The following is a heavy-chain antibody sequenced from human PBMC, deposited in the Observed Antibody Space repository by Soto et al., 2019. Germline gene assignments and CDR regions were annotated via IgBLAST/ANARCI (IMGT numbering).Heavy chain of an antibody. J-gene: IGHJ4*02. V-gene: IGHV4-4*02. CDR1: GTSISSTFW. Sequence: PSETLSLTCAVSGTSISSTFWWTWVRQPPGKGLEWIGEVYHTGTTKYNPSLKNRVTISVDKSNNQFSLELRAVTAADTAVYYCAKGGRQWLVTSDFNYWGQGALVTVSS. CDR2: VYHTGTT. CDR3: AKGGRQWLVTSDFNY. D-gene: IGHD6-19*01.